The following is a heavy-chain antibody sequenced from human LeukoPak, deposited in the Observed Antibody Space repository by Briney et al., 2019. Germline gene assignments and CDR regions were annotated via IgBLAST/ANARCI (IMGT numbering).Heavy chain of an antibody. CDR3: ASDMRRGGSKNWFDP. J-gene: IGHJ5*02. CDR1: GFTFSSYS. D-gene: IGHD2-15*01. Sequence: PGGSLRLSCAASGFTFSSYSMNWVRQAPGKGLEWVSSISSSSSYIYYADSVKGRFTISRDNAKNSLYLQMNSLRAEDTAVYYCASDMRRGGSKNWFDPWGQGTLVTVSS. CDR2: ISSSSSYI. V-gene: IGHV3-21*01.